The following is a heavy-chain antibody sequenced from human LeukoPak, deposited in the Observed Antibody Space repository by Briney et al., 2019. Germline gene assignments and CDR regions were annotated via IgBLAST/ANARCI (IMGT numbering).Heavy chain of an antibody. CDR3: ARAGSYYEPALDY. Sequence: GASVKVSCKASGYTFTSYYMHWVRQAPGQGLEWMGWINPNSGGTNYAQKFQGRVTMTRDTSISTAYMELSRLRSDDTAVYYCARAGSYYEPALDYWGQGTLVTVSS. CDR2: INPNSGGT. D-gene: IGHD1-26*01. V-gene: IGHV1-2*02. CDR1: GYTFTSYY. J-gene: IGHJ4*02.